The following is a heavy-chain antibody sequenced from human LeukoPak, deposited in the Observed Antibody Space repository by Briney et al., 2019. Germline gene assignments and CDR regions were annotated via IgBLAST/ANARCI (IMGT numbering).Heavy chain of an antibody. CDR2: IYHSGST. CDR3: ASTPYDTAWYLSLDY. J-gene: IGHJ4*02. D-gene: IGHD3-22*01. Sequence: PSETLSLTCAVSGGSISSSNWWSWVRQPPGKGLEWIGEIYHSGSTNYNPSLKSRLTISVDTSKNQFSLKLSSVTAADTAVYYCASTPYDTAWYLSLDYWGQGTLVTVSS. V-gene: IGHV4-4*02. CDR1: GGSISSSNW.